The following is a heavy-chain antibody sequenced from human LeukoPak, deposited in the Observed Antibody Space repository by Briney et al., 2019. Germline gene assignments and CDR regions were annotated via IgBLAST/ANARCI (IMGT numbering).Heavy chain of an antibody. V-gene: IGHV3-30-3*01. CDR2: ISYDGYDK. CDR1: GFTFNDYA. J-gene: IGHJ6*03. CDR3: ASKRGSSVYYYYYYMDV. D-gene: IGHD6-19*01. Sequence: GGSLRLSCAASGFTFNDYAMYWVRQTPGKGLEWVTLISYDGYDKSYADSVRGRFTISRDNSKNTLYLQMDSLRSDDTAVYYCASKRGSSVYYYYYYMDVWGKGTTVTVSS.